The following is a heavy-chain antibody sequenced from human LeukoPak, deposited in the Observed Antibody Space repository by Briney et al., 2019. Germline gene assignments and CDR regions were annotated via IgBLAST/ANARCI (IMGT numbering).Heavy chain of an antibody. CDR1: GFTFSSYA. CDR2: ISGSGGST. D-gene: IGHD3-16*01. CDR3: AKDGVVTITFEY. Sequence: PGGALRLSCTASGFTFSSYAMSWVRQAPGKGLEWVSVISGSGGSTFYGHSVKGRFTISRDNSKNTLYLQMNSLRAEDTAVYYCAKDGVVTITFEYWGQGTLVTVSS. V-gene: IGHV3-23*01. J-gene: IGHJ4*02.